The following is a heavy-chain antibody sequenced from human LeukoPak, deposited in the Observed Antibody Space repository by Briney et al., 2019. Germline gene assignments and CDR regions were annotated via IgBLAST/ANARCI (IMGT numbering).Heavy chain of an antibody. J-gene: IGHJ6*02. CDR1: GYTFTCYY. CDR3: ARDEGYCSSTSCSNYYYYGMDV. Sequence: GASVKVSCKASGYTFTCYYMHWVRQAPGQGLEWMGCINPNSGGTNYAQKFQGRVTMTRDTSISTAYMELSRLRSDDTAVYYCARDEGYCSSTSCSNYYYYGMDVWGQGTTVTVSS. V-gene: IGHV1-2*02. CDR2: INPNSGGT. D-gene: IGHD2-2*01.